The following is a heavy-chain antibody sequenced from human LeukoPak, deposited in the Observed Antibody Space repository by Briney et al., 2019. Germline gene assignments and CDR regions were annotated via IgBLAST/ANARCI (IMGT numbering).Heavy chain of an antibody. Sequence: SVKVSCKASGGTSSSYAISWVRQAPGQGLEWMGGIIPIFGTANYAQKFQGRVTITTDESTSTAYMELSSLRSEDTAVYYCARGPSIAAPMDVWGKGTTVTVSS. CDR3: ARGPSIAAPMDV. V-gene: IGHV1-69*05. CDR2: IIPIFGTA. CDR1: GGTSSSYA. J-gene: IGHJ6*03. D-gene: IGHD6-6*01.